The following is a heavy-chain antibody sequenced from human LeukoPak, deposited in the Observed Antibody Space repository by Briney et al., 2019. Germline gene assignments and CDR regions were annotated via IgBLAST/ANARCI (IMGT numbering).Heavy chain of an antibody. D-gene: IGHD3-22*01. CDR3: ARDSLVVINYYFDY. V-gene: IGHV4-39*07. CDR1: GGSISSSSYY. CDR2: IYYSGST. J-gene: IGHJ4*02. Sequence: SETLSLTCTVPGGSISSSSYYWGWIRQPPGKGLEWIGSIYYSGSTYYNPSLKSRVTISVDTSKNQFSLKLSSVTAADTAVYYCARDSLVVINYYFDYWGQGTLVTVSS.